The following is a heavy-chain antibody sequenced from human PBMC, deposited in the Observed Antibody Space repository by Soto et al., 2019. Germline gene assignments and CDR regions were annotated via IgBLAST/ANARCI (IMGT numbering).Heavy chain of an antibody. CDR1: GYTFTSYG. D-gene: IGHD3-10*01. V-gene: IGHV1-18*04. CDR2: ISAYNGNT. Sequence: ASVKVSCKASGYTFTSYGISWVRQAPGQGLEWMGWISAYNGNTNYAQKLQGRVTMTTDTSTSTAYMELRSLRSDDTAVYYCARVLPYYGSGSSFDYWGQGTLVTVSS. J-gene: IGHJ4*02. CDR3: ARVLPYYGSGSSFDY.